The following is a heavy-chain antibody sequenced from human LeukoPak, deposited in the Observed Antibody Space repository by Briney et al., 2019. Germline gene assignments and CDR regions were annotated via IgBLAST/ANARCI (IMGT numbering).Heavy chain of an antibody. Sequence: SETLSLTCTVSGGSISSYYWSWIRQPAGKGLEWIGRIYTSGSTNYNPSLKSRVTISVDTSKNQFSLKLSSVTAADTAVYYCARTQRYDYVWGSYRFHGMDVWGKGTTVTVSS. J-gene: IGHJ6*04. D-gene: IGHD3-16*02. CDR1: GGSISSYY. V-gene: IGHV4-4*07. CDR2: IYTSGST. CDR3: ARTQRYDYVWGSYRFHGMDV.